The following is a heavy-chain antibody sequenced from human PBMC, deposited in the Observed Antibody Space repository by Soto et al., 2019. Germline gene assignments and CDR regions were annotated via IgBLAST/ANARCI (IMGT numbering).Heavy chain of an antibody. D-gene: IGHD2-8*02. V-gene: IGHV4-30-4*01. CDR3: ARDVGAGDTGGLFDS. CDR2: IHYSGTT. CDR1: GGSLTSGDFY. J-gene: IGHJ4*02. Sequence: SETLSLTCRVSGGSLTSGDFYWNWIRQAPGKGLEWIGYIHYSGTTSYNPSVVSRASISLDMSQNQFSLRLNSLTAADTAVYFCARDVGAGDTGGLFDSWGQG.